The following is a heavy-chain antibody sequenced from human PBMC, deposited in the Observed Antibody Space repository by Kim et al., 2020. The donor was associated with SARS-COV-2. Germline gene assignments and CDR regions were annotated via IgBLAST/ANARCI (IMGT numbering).Heavy chain of an antibody. Sequence: GGSLRLSCAASGFTFSSYGMHWVRQAPGKGLEWVAVIWYDGSNKYYADSVKGRFTISRDNSKNTLYLQMNSLRAEDTAVYYCARYRCSSTSCYTDWYFDLWGRGTLVTVSS. D-gene: IGHD2-2*02. V-gene: IGHV3-33*01. CDR3: ARYRCSSTSCYTDWYFDL. CDR2: IWYDGSNK. J-gene: IGHJ2*01. CDR1: GFTFSSYG.